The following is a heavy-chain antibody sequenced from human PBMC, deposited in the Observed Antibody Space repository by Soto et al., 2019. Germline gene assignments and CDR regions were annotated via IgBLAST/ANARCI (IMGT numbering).Heavy chain of an antibody. Sequence: EVQLVESGGGLVQPGGSLRLSCAASGFTFSSYSMNWVRQAPGKGLEWVSYISSSSSTIYYADSVKGRFTISRDNAKNSLYLKMNSLRDEDTAVYYCAGDHDSTGWYDAFDIWGQGTMVTVSS. D-gene: IGHD6-19*01. CDR2: ISSSSSTI. CDR3: AGDHDSTGWYDAFDI. CDR1: GFTFSSYS. J-gene: IGHJ3*02. V-gene: IGHV3-48*02.